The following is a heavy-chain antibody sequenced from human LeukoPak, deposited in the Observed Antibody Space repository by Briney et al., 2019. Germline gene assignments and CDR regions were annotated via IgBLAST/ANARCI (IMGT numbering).Heavy chain of an antibody. CDR1: GFTFSIYG. V-gene: IGHV3-33*06. CDR2: IWYDGSNK. Sequence: PGRSLRLSCAASGFTFSIYGMHWVRQAPGKGLEWVAVIWYDGSNKYYADSVKGRFSISRDNSKNTLFLQMDRLRAEDTAVYFCAKRGVVVRVFLVGFHKEAYYFDSWGQGAQVTVSS. J-gene: IGHJ4*02. D-gene: IGHD3-16*02. CDR3: AKRGVVVRVFLVGFHKEAYYFDS.